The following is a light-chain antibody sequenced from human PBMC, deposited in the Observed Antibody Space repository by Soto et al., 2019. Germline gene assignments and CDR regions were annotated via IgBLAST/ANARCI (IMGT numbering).Light chain of an antibody. Sequence: QAVVTQPPSASGTPGQRVTISCSGSRSNIGNNYVYWYQHLPGAAPKLLIYSHTQRPSGVPDRFSGSKSGNTASLTISGLQAEDEADYYCLSYTTSSSYGFGTGTKVTVL. CDR1: RSNIGNNY. CDR2: SHT. V-gene: IGLV1-47*02. J-gene: IGLJ1*01. CDR3: LSYTTSSSYG.